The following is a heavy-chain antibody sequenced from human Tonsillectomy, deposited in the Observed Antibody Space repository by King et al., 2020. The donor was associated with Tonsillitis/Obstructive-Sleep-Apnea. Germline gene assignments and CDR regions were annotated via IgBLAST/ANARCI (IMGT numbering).Heavy chain of an antibody. CDR2: INHSGST. CDR3: ARPSHGLP. CDR1: VGSFSGYY. J-gene: IGHJ5*02. D-gene: IGHD3/OR15-3a*01. V-gene: IGHV4-34*01. Sequence: VQLQQWGAGLLKPSETLSLTCAVYVGSFSGYYWSWIRQPPGKGLEWIGEINHSGSTNNNPSLKSRVTISVDTSKNQFSLKLSSVTAADTAVYYCARPSHGLPWGQGTLVTVSS.